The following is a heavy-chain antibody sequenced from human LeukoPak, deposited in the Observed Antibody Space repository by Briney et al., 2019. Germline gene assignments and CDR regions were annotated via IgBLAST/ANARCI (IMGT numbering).Heavy chain of an antibody. Sequence: PSETLSLTCTVSGGSISSSSYYWGWNRQPPGKGLEWIGSIYYSGSTYYNPSLKSRVTISVDTSKNQFSLKLSSVTAADTAVYYCARRDSSSWFHFDYWGQGTLVTVSS. J-gene: IGHJ4*02. CDR2: IYYSGST. CDR1: GGSISSSSYY. V-gene: IGHV4-39*01. D-gene: IGHD6-13*01. CDR3: ARRDSSSWFHFDY.